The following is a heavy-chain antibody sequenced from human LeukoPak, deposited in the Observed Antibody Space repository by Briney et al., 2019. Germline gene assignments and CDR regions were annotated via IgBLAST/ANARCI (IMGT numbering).Heavy chain of an antibody. Sequence: GGSLRLSCAASGFTFSGSAIHWVRQASGKGLEWVGRIKSKGAIYATAYAASVKGRFTISRDDSENTAYLQMNSLKAEDTAVYYCTTYGDYAPGSDYWGQGTLVTVSS. CDR3: TTYGDYAPGSDY. V-gene: IGHV3-73*01. CDR2: IKSKGAIYAT. J-gene: IGHJ4*02. D-gene: IGHD4-17*01. CDR1: GFTFSGSA.